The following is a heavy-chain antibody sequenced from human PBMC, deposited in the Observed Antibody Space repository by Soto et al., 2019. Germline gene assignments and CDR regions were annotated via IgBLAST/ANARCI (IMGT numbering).Heavy chain of an antibody. V-gene: IGHV3-30*18. CDR1: GFTFSNAW. Sequence: QPGGSLRLSCAASGFTFSNAWMNWVRQAPGKGLEWVAVISYDGSNKYYADSVKGRFTISRDNSKNTLYLQMNSLRAEDTAVYYCAKDLNLGTFDYWGQGTLVTVSS. CDR3: AKDLNLGTFDY. J-gene: IGHJ4*02. CDR2: ISYDGSNK. D-gene: IGHD1-1*01.